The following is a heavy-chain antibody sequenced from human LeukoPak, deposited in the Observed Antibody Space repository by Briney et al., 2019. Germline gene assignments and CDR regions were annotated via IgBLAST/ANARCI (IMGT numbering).Heavy chain of an antibody. CDR2: INSDGSWT. Sequence: NPGGSLRLSCAASGFTFSNFWMHWVRQVPGKGLVWVSHINSDGSWTSYADSVKGRFTISKDNAKNTVYLQMNSLRAEDTAVYYCVSFYETYWGRGTLVTVSS. J-gene: IGHJ4*02. V-gene: IGHV3-74*01. D-gene: IGHD2/OR15-2a*01. CDR3: VSFYETY. CDR1: GFTFSNFW.